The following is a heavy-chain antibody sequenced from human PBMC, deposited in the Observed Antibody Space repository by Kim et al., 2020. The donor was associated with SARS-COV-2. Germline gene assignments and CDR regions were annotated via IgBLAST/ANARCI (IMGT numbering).Heavy chain of an antibody. J-gene: IGHJ4*02. V-gene: IGHV3-23*01. D-gene: IGHD2-15*01. CDR1: GFTFSSYS. Sequence: GGSLRLSCAASGFTFSSYSMTWVRQAPGKGLEWVSTIHRNDDERYYAESVKGRFTISRDKSKNTLYLQMDSLRADDTAVYYCAKGLGTRWFSFAYWGQGT. CDR2: IHRNDDER. CDR3: AKGLGTRWFSFAY.